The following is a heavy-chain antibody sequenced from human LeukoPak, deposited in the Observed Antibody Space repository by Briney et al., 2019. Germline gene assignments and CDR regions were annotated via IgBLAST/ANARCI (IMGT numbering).Heavy chain of an antibody. CDR1: GFTFSSYS. D-gene: IGHD2-15*01. CDR3: ARDMIQDIVVVVAARPYYCGMDV. J-gene: IGHJ6*02. CDR2: ISSSSSTI. V-gene: IGHV3-48*04. Sequence: GGSLRLSCAASGFTFSSYSMNWVRQAPGKGLEWVSYISSSSSTIYYADSVKGRFTISRDNAKNSLYLQMNSLRAEDTAVYYCARDMIQDIVVVVAARPYYCGMDVWGQGTTVTVSS.